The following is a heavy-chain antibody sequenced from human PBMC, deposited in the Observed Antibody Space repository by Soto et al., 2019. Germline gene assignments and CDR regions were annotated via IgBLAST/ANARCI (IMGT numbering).Heavy chain of an antibody. Sequence: GGSLRLSCAASGFTFDDYAMHWVRHAPGKGMEWVSGISWNSGSIGYADSVKGRFTLSRDNAKKSLYMQMKSLRAEEPALYYCALDQTGSLPFDYWRQGTLVTVSP. CDR1: GFTFDDYA. CDR2: ISWNSGSI. CDR3: ALDQTGSLPFDY. D-gene: IGHD1-1*01. J-gene: IGHJ4*02. V-gene: IGHV3-9*01.